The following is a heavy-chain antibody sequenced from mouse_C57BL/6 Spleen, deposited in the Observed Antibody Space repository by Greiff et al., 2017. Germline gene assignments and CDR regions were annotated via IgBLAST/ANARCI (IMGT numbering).Heavy chain of an antibody. Sequence: DVHLVESGEGLVKPGGSLKLSCAASGFTFSSYAMSWVRQTPEKRLEWVAYISSGGDYIYYADTVKGRFTISRDNARNTLYLQMSSLKSEDTAMYYCTRERAYYSNYRYFDVWGTGTTVTVSS. CDR2: ISSGGDYI. CDR3: TRERAYYSNYRYFDV. V-gene: IGHV5-9-1*02. J-gene: IGHJ1*03. CDR1: GFTFSSYA. D-gene: IGHD2-5*01.